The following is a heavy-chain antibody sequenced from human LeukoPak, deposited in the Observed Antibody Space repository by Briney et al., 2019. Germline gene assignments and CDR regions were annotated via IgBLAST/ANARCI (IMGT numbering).Heavy chain of an antibody. J-gene: IGHJ4*02. CDR3: ARDLRVTWV. CDR1: GFTFSDYY. CDR2: FSTTSCFT. V-gene: IGHV3-11*05. Sequence: GGSLRLSCAASGFTFSDYYMSWIRQAPGKGLERVSYFSTTSCFTNYADSVKGRFTISRDNAKNSLYLQMNSLRAEDTAVYYCARDLRVTWVGGQGTLVAVCS. D-gene: IGHD2-15*01.